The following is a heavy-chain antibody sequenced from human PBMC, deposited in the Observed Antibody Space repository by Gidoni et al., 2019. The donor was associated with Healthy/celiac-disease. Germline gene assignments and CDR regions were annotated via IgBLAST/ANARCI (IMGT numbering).Heavy chain of an antibody. CDR3: ARLRRDGYNFLDY. CDR2: IYYSGST. CDR1: GGSISSYY. Sequence: QVQLQESGPGLVKPSETLSLTCTVSGGSISSYYWSWIRQPPGKGLEWIGYIYYSGSTNYNPSLKSRVTISVDTSKNQFSLKLSSVTAADTAVYYCARLRRDGYNFLDYWGQGTLVTVSS. D-gene: IGHD5-12*01. J-gene: IGHJ4*02. V-gene: IGHV4-59*08.